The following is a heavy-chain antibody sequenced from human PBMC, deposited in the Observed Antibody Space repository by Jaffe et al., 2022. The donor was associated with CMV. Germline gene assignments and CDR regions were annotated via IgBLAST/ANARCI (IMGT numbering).Heavy chain of an antibody. V-gene: IGHV1-2*02. CDR2: INPNSGGT. CDR3: ARENDYYDSSGYYGNWFDP. D-gene: IGHD3-22*01. Sequence: QVQLVQSGAEVKKPGASVKVSCKASGYTFTGYYMHWVRQAPGQGLEWMGWINPNSGGTNYAQKFQGRVTMTRDTSISTAYMELSRLRSDDTAVYYCARENDYYDSSGYYGNWFDPWGQGTLVTVSS. CDR1: GYTFTGYY. J-gene: IGHJ5*02.